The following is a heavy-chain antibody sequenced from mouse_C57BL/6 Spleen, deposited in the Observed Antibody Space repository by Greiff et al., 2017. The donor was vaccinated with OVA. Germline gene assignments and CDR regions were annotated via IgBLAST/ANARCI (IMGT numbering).Heavy chain of an antibody. D-gene: IGHD3-2*02. CDR2: IDPSDSYT. CDR3: ARDSSGYEVD. Sequence: VQLQQPGAELVKPGASVKLSCKASGYTFTSYWMQWVKQRPGQGLEWIGEIDPSDSYTNYNQKFKGKATLTVDTSSITAYMQLSSLTSEDSAVYYCARDSSGYEVDWGQGTTLTVSS. CDR1: GYTFTSYW. J-gene: IGHJ2*01. V-gene: IGHV1-50*01.